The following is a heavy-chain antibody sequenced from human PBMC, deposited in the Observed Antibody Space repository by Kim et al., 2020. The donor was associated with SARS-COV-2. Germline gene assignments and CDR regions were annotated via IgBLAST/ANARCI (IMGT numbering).Heavy chain of an antibody. CDR3: ASYVGIYYDSSGYYED. CDR1: GYTFTSYA. V-gene: IGHV1-3*01. J-gene: IGHJ4*02. Sequence: ASVKVSCKASGYTFTSYAMHWVRQAPGQRLEWMGWINAGNGNTKYSQKFQGRVTITRDTSASTAYMELSSLRSEDTAVYYCASYVGIYYDSSGYYEDWGQGTLVTVSS. CDR2: INAGNGNT. D-gene: IGHD3-22*01.